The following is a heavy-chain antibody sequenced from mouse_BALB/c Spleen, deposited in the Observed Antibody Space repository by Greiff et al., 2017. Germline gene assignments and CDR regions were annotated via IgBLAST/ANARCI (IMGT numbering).Heavy chain of an antibody. Sequence: VQRVESGPGLVAPSQSLSITCTVSGFSLTSYGVHWVRQPPGKGLEWLGVIWAGGSTNYNSALMSRLSISKDNSKSQVFLKMNSLQTDDTAMYYCARDWTMITTFPFAYWGQGTLVTVSA. J-gene: IGHJ3*01. D-gene: IGHD2-4*01. CDR3: ARDWTMITTFPFAY. CDR2: IWAGGST. CDR1: GFSLTSYG. V-gene: IGHV2-9*02.